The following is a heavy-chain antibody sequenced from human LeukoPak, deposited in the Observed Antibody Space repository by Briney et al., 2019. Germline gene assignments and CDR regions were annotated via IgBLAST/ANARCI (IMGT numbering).Heavy chain of an antibody. CDR1: GYTFTGYY. CDR3: ARDRGEQQLIPSPFDY. CDR2: IIPIFGTA. D-gene: IGHD6-13*01. V-gene: IGHV1-69*13. J-gene: IGHJ4*02. Sequence: SVKVSCKASGYTFTGYYMHWVRQAPGQGLEWMGWIIPIFGTANYAQKFQGRVTITADESTSTAYMELSSLRSEDTAVYYCARDRGEQQLIPSPFDYWGQGTLVTVSS.